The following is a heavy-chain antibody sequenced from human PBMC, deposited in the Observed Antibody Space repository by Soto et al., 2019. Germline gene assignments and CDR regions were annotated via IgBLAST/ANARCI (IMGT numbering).Heavy chain of an antibody. Sequence: SETLSLTCTVSGGSIGGDYWSGIRQPPGKGLEWIGYMYNTGSTVYNPSFKSRVTISVDTSKNQFSLKLNSVTAADTAVYYCARDLWGYCGTDCYPLDVWGQGTTVTVS. CDR1: GGSIGGDY. J-gene: IGHJ6*02. V-gene: IGHV4-59*01. CDR2: MYNTGST. CDR3: ARDLWGYCGTDCYPLDV. D-gene: IGHD2-21*02.